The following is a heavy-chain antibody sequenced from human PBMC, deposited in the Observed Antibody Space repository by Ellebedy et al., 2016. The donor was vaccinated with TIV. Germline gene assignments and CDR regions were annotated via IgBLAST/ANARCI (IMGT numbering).Heavy chain of an antibody. V-gene: IGHV3-7*03. CDR3: AKDDDLSLTIRFDT. Sequence: GESLKISCAASGFTFSNSWMAWVRQAPGKGLEWVANINQHGSAENYVHSVKGRFTISRDNAKNSLYLQMNSLRAEDTAVYYCAKDDDLSLTIRFDTWGQGTQVTVSS. CDR2: INQHGSAE. J-gene: IGHJ5*02. D-gene: IGHD2/OR15-2a*01. CDR1: GFTFSNSW.